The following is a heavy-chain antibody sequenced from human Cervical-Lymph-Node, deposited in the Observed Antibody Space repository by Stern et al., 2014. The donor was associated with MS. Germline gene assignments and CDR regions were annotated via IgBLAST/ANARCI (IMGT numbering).Heavy chain of an antibody. Sequence: QVQLQESGPGLVKPSETLSLTCTVSGGSLRSYYWNWIRQAPGKGLEWLGFIYHTWSVNYHPSLSSRVAMSVDTSKTQVSLTVSSVTAADTAVYYCAREGEYCSGSRCYPFLDYWGQGTLVTVSS. V-gene: IGHV4-59*01. J-gene: IGHJ4*02. CDR2: IYHTWSV. CDR1: GGSLRSYY. D-gene: IGHD2-15*01. CDR3: AREGEYCSGSRCYPFLDY.